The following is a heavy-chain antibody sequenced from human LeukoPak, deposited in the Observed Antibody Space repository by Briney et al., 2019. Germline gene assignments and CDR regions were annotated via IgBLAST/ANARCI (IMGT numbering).Heavy chain of an antibody. CDR1: GFTVSSNY. CDR2: IYSGGST. J-gene: IGHJ4*02. V-gene: IGHV3-53*04. CDR3: AREDTYGSGSFDY. Sequence: GGSLRLSCAASGFTVSSNYMSWVRQAPGKGLEWVSVIYSGGSTHYADSVKGRFTISRHNSKNTLYLQMNSLRAEDTAVYYCAREDTYGSGSFDYWGQGTLVTASS. D-gene: IGHD3-10*01.